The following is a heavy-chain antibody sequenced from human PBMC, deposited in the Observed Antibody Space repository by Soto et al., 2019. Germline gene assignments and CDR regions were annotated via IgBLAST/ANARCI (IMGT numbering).Heavy chain of an antibody. CDR2: ISYDGSNK. V-gene: IGHV3-30-3*01. CDR1: GFTFSSYA. Sequence: QVQLVESGGGVVQPGRSLRLSCAASGFTFSSYAMHWVRQAPGKGLEWVAVISYDGSNKYYADSVKGRFTISRDNSKNTLYLQRNSLRAEDTAVYYCARGVGYCSGGSCYDWFDPWGQGTLVTVSS. CDR3: ARGVGYCSGGSCYDWFDP. J-gene: IGHJ5*02. D-gene: IGHD2-15*01.